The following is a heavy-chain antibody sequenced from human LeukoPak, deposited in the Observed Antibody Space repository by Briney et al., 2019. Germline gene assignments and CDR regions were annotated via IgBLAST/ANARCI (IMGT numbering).Heavy chain of an antibody. CDR3: ARDLTMVRGVILHTFDY. D-gene: IGHD3-10*01. J-gene: IGHJ4*02. V-gene: IGHV3-30*19. CDR1: GFTFSSYG. CDR2: ISYDGSNK. Sequence: GGSLRLSCAASGFTFSSYGMHWVRQAPGKGLEWVAVISYDGSNKYYADSVKGRFTISRDNSKNTLYLQMNSLRAEDTAVYYCARDLTMVRGVILHTFDYWGQGTLVTASS.